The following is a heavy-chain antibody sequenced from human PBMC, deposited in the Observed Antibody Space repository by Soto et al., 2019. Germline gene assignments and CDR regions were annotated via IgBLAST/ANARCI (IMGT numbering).Heavy chain of an antibody. J-gene: IGHJ4*01. CDR3: AKDMGQWVETFDY. V-gene: IGHV3-23*01. Sequence: PGGSLRLSCAVSGFTLTRSAVSWVRQAPGKGLEWVSGISAGGGGTYYADSVKGRFTISRDISKNTVYLQMNGLRVEDTAVYYCAKDMGQWVETFDYWGNGTLVTVSS. D-gene: IGHD6-19*01. CDR2: ISAGGGGT. CDR1: GFTLTRSA.